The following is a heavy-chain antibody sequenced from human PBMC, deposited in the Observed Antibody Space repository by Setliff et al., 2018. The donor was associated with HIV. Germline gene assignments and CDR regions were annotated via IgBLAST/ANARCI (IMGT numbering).Heavy chain of an antibody. D-gene: IGHD3-22*01. CDR3: ARHASRDGYNFDY. Sequence: SETLSLTCTVSGGSIGSGSHYWSWIRQPAGKGLEWIGHIYTTGSTNYNPSLKSRVTISVDTSKNQFSLKLSSVTAADTAVYYCARHASRDGYNFDYWGQGTLVTVSS. CDR1: GGSIGSGSHY. CDR2: IYTTGST. V-gene: IGHV4-61*09. J-gene: IGHJ4*02.